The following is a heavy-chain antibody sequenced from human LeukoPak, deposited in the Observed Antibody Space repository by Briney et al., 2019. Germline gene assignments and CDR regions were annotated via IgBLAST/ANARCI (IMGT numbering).Heavy chain of an antibody. V-gene: IGHV4-39*01. Sequence: PSEALSLTCTVSGGSISSNSNYWAWIRQPPGRGLEWIGSISYGGSTYYSPSLESRVTISVDTSKNQFSLKLSSVTAADTAVYYCARQVRRYYDSSGYPQPADWGQGTLVTVSS. CDR3: ARQVRRYYDSSGYPQPAD. D-gene: IGHD3-22*01. CDR2: ISYGGST. J-gene: IGHJ4*02. CDR1: GGSISSNSNY.